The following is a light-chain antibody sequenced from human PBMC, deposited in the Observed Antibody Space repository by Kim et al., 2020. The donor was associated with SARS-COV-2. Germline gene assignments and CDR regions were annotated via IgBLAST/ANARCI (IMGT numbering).Light chain of an antibody. CDR3: QQYYNYPWT. V-gene: IGKV1-8*01. J-gene: IGKJ1*01. CDR2: AAS. CDR1: EGISSY. Sequence: AIRLTQSPSSLSASTGDRVTITCRASEGISSYLAWYQQKPGKAPKLLIYAASTLQSGVPPRFSGSGSGTEFTHTISCLQSEDFATYYCQQYYNYPWTFGQGTKVDIK.